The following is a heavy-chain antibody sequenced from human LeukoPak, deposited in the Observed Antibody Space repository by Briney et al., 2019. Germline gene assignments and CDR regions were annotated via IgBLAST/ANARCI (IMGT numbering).Heavy chain of an antibody. Sequence: SETLSLTCTVSGYSISSGYYWGWIRQPPGKGLEWIGSIYHSGSTYYNPSLKSRVTISVDTSKNQFSLKLSSMTAADTAVYYCARDHVVVPAALESDPWGQGTLVTVSS. CDR2: IYHSGST. J-gene: IGHJ5*02. V-gene: IGHV4-38-2*02. D-gene: IGHD2-2*01. CDR3: ARDHVVVPAALESDP. CDR1: GYSISSGYY.